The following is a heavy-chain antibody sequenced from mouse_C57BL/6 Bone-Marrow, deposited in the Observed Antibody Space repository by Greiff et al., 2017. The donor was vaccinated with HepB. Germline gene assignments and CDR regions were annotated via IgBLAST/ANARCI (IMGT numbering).Heavy chain of an antibody. CDR3: TIDPYYSNYDY. CDR1: GFTFSSYA. V-gene: IGHV5-9-1*02. J-gene: IGHJ2*01. CDR2: ISSGGDYI. Sequence: DVMPVESGEGLVKPGGSLKLSCAASGFTFSSYAMSWVRQTPEKRLEWVAYISSGGDYIYYADTVKGRFTISRDNARNTLYLQMSSLKSEDTAMYYCTIDPYYSNYDYWGQGTTLTVSS. D-gene: IGHD2-5*01.